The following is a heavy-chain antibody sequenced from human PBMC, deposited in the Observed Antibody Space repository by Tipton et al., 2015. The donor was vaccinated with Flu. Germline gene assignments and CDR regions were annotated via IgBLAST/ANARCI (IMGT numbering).Heavy chain of an antibody. CDR3: AKASVTVYGVAPLDY. Sequence: SLRLSCAASGFTFSSYAMTWVRQAPGKGLDWVSSISDTSRTTYYADSVKGRVTISSDNSKNTLYLQMHSLRVEDTAVYFCAKASVTVYGVAPLDYWGQGTLVTVSS. CDR2: ISDTSRTT. CDR1: GFTFSSYA. V-gene: IGHV3-23*01. J-gene: IGHJ4*02. D-gene: IGHD3-3*01.